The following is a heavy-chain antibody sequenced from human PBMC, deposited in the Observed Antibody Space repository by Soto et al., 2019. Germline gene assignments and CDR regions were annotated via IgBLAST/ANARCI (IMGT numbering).Heavy chain of an antibody. CDR3: ARLPISGSYLRGTYYYYGMDV. V-gene: IGHV5-51*01. CDR2: IYPGDSDT. J-gene: IGHJ6*02. D-gene: IGHD1-26*01. CDR1: GYSFTSYW. Sequence: EVQLVQSGAEVKKPGESLKISCKGSGYSFTSYWIGWVRQMPGKGLEWMGIIYPGDSDTRYSPSFQGQVTISADKSISTAYLQWSSLKASDTAMYYCARLPISGSYLRGTYYYYGMDVWGQGTTVTVSS.